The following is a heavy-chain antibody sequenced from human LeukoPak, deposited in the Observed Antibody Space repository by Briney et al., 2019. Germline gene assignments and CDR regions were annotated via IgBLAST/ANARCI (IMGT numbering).Heavy chain of an antibody. V-gene: IGHV1-46*01. Sequence: GASVKVSCKTSGYTFTSYYIHWVRQAPGQGLEWMGIINPSGGSTTYAQKFQGRLTMTSATSTSTVCMELSSLRSEDTAVYYCARSAAYYNEADIWGQGTMVTVSS. CDR3: ARSAAYYNEADI. CDR1: GYTFTSYY. CDR2: INPSGGST. J-gene: IGHJ3*02. D-gene: IGHD3-9*01.